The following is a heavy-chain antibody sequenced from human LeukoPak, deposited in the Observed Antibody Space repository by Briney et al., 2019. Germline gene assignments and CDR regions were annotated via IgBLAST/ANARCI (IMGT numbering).Heavy chain of an antibody. V-gene: IGHV1-69*13. CDR1: GCTFSSYA. CDR2: IIPIFGAA. J-gene: IGHJ4*02. D-gene: IGHD5-24*01. Sequence: SVKVSCKASGCTFSSYAISWVRQAPGQGLEWMGGIIPIFGAANYAQKFQGRVTITADESTSTAYMELSSLRSEDTAVYYCASPLCRDGYNCPLDYWGQGTLVTVSS. CDR3: ASPLCRDGYNCPLDY.